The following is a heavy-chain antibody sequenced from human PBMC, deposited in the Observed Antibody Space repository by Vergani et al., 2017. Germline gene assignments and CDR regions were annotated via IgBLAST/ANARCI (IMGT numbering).Heavy chain of an antibody. V-gene: IGHV4-34*01. J-gene: IGHJ6*03. CDR3: ARVNTETNGHLYYYYYMDV. CDR2: IDHTGRP. D-gene: IGHD4-11*01. CDR1: GRSFTSYH. Sequence: QVQLQQWGGGLLKPSETLSLTCVVNGRSFTSYHWTWIRQSPGEGLEWVGDIDHTGRPDYNPYLKSRLTMSVDKSRNQFSLTLNYVTATDTAIYFCARVNTETNGHLYYYYYMDVWGQGTAVTVS.